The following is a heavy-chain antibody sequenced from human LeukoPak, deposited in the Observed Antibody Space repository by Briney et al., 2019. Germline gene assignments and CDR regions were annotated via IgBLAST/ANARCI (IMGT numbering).Heavy chain of an antibody. V-gene: IGHV3-53*04. D-gene: IGHD2-2*01. Sequence: GGSLRLSCAASGFTVTRNYMSWVRQAPGKGLEWVPVIYSGGSTYYADSVKGRFTISRHNSKNTLYLQMNSLRAEDTAVYYCVRDHCSSPSGPRPSWYYGMDVWGQGTTVTVSS. CDR2: IYSGGST. CDR1: GFTVTRNY. CDR3: VRDHCSSPSGPRPSWYYGMDV. J-gene: IGHJ6*02.